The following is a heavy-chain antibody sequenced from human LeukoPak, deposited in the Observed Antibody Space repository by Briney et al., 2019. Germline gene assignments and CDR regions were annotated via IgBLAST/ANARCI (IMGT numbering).Heavy chain of an antibody. J-gene: IGHJ1*01. CDR1: GGSISSSSYY. D-gene: IGHD2-15*01. CDR3: ASGGVVAAIPLKYFQH. CDR2: IYYSGST. V-gene: IGHV4-39*01. Sequence: SETLSLTCTVSGGSISSSSYYWGWIRQPPGKGLEWIGSIYYSGSTYYNPSLKSRVTISVDTSKNQFSLKLSSVTAADTAVYYCASGGVVAAIPLKYFQHWGQGTLVTVSS.